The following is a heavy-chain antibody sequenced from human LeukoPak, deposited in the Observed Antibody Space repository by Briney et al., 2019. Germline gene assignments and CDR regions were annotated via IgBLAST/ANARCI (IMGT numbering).Heavy chain of an antibody. CDR1: GYTFTSYG. CDR2: ISAYNGNT. CDR3: ARVRGGEIVAAGTRDFDY. J-gene: IGHJ4*02. D-gene: IGHD6-13*01. Sequence: ASVKVSCKASGYTFTSYGISWVRQAPGQGLEWMGWISAYNGNTNYAQKLQGRVTMTTDTSTSTAYMELRSLRSDDTAVYYCARVRGGEIVAAGTRDFDYWGQGTLVTVSS. V-gene: IGHV1-18*01.